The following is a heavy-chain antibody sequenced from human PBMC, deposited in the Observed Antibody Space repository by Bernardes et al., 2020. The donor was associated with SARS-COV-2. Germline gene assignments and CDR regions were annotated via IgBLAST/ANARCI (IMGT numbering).Heavy chain of an antibody. CDR1: GFTFSSYW. CDR3: ARGGFGELLYFFGVGDYNPEINMDV. D-gene: IGHD3-10*01. J-gene: IGHJ6*02. Sequence: GGSLRLSRAASGFTFSSYWMHWVRQAPGKGLVWVSRINSDGSSTSYADSVKGRFTISRDNAKNTLYLQMNSLRAEDTAVYYCARGGFGELLYFFGVGDYNPEINMDVWGQGTTVTVSS. V-gene: IGHV3-74*01. CDR2: INSDGSST.